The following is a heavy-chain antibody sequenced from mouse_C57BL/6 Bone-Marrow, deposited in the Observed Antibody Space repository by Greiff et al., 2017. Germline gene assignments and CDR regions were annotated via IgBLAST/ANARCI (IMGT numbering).Heavy chain of an antibody. CDR2: ISYDGSN. Sequence: VQLKESGPGLVKPSQSLSLTCSVTGYSITSGYYWNWIRQFPGNKLEWMGYISYDGSNNYNPSLKNRISITRDTSKNQFFLKLNSVTTEDTATYYCARDGGLRRGHWGQGTTLTVSS. J-gene: IGHJ2*01. CDR3: ARDGGLRRGH. D-gene: IGHD2-4*01. CDR1: GYSITSGYY. V-gene: IGHV3-6*01.